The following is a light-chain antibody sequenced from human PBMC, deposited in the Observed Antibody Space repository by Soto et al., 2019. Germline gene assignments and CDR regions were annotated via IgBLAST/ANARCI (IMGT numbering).Light chain of an antibody. CDR3: TSYASGSSHVV. J-gene: IGLJ2*01. CDR2: DVN. V-gene: IGLV2-14*01. CDR1: SSDIGGYDY. Sequence: QSALTQPASVSGSPGQSITLSCTGTSSDIGGYDYVSWYQRHPGKDPKLIIYDVNNRPSGVSNRFSGSKSGNTASLTISGLQAEDEADYYCTSYASGSSHVVFGGGTKVTVL.